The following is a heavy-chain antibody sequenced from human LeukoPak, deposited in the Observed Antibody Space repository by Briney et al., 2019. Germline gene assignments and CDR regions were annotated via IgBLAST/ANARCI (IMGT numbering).Heavy chain of an antibody. Sequence: PGRSLRLSCAASGFTVSSYGMHWVRQAPGKGLEWVAVIWYDGSNKYYADSVKGRFTISRDNSKNTLYLQMNTLRAEDTAVYYCTRDDPYFFDYWGQGTPVTVSS. V-gene: IGHV3-33*01. CDR1: GFTVSSYG. CDR3: TRDDPYFFDY. D-gene: IGHD3-10*01. CDR2: IWYDGSNK. J-gene: IGHJ4*02.